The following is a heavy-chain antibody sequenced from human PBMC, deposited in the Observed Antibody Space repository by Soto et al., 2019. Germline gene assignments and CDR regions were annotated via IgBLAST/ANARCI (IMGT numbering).Heavy chain of an antibody. Sequence: PGGSLRLSCAASGFTFSSNAMSWVRQAPGKGLEWVSGITGSGGITDYADSVKGRFTISRDHSRNTLYLQLNGLTSDDTAVHYCAEVAGGLGYFDLWGRGTLVTVSS. CDR1: GFTFSSNA. V-gene: IGHV3-23*01. J-gene: IGHJ2*01. CDR3: AEVAGGLGYFDL. D-gene: IGHD3-16*01. CDR2: ITGSGGIT.